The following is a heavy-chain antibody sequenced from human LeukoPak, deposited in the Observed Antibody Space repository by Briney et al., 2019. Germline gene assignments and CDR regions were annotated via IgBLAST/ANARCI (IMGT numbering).Heavy chain of an antibody. Sequence: PGGSLRLSCAASGFTLSSYAMHWVRQAPGKGLEWVAVISYDGSNKYYADSVKGRFTISRDNSKNTLYLQMNSLRAEDTAVYYCARDHSLGYYFDYWGQGTLVTVSS. D-gene: IGHD3-16*01. CDR1: GFTLSSYA. CDR3: ARDHSLGYYFDY. J-gene: IGHJ4*02. CDR2: ISYDGSNK. V-gene: IGHV3-30-3*01.